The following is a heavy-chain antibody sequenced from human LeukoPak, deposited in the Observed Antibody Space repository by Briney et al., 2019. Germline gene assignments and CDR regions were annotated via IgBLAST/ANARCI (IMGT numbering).Heavy chain of an antibody. Sequence: PSETLSLTCTVSGGSVSSGSYYWSWIRQPPGKGLEWIGYIYYSGSTNYNPSLKSRVTISVDTSKNQFSLKLSSVTAADTAVYYCARDRDTAMAPRYYNGMDVWGKGTTVTVSS. D-gene: IGHD5-18*01. J-gene: IGHJ6*04. V-gene: IGHV4-61*01. CDR3: ARDRDTAMAPRYYNGMDV. CDR1: GGSVSSGSYY. CDR2: IYYSGST.